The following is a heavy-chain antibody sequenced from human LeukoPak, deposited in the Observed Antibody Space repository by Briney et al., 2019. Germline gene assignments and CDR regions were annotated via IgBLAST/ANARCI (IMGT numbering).Heavy chain of an antibody. Sequence: PSETLSLTCTVSGGSISRYYCSWIRQPPGKGLEWIGYLYYSGSTNYNPSLKSRVTMSGDTSKNQFSLKLSSVTAADTAVYYCARHHDAYYYYGMDVWGQGTTVTVSS. CDR2: LYYSGST. CDR1: GGSISRYY. CDR3: ARHHDAYYYYGMDV. V-gene: IGHV4-59*08. J-gene: IGHJ6*02. D-gene: IGHD1-1*01.